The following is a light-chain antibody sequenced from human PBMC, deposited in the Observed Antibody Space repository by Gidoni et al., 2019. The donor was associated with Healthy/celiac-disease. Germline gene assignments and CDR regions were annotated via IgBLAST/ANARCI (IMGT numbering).Light chain of an antibody. CDR3: AAWDDSLNGHVV. CDR1: SSNIGSNT. J-gene: IGLJ2*01. CDR2: SNN. Sequence: QSVLTQPPSASGTPGQRVPISCSGSSSNIGSNTVSWYQQLPGPAPKLLIYSNNQRPSGVPDRFSGSKSGTSASLAISGLQSEDEADYYCAAWDDSLNGHVVFGGGTKLTVL. V-gene: IGLV1-44*01.